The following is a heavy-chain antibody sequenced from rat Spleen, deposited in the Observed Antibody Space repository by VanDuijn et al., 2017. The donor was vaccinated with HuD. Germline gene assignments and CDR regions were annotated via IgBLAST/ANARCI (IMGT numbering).Heavy chain of an antibody. CDR2: INPDGGRT. V-gene: IGHV5-58*01. D-gene: IGHD4-3*01. CDR1: GFTFNNYW. Sequence: EVQLVESHGGLVQPGRSLKLSCVASGFTFNNYWMTWIRQAPGKGLEWVSSINPDGGRTYYPDSVKGRFTISRDNAENTVYLQMNSLRSEDTATYYCAVSGYGYWGQGVMVTDSS. J-gene: IGHJ2*01. CDR3: AVSGYGY.